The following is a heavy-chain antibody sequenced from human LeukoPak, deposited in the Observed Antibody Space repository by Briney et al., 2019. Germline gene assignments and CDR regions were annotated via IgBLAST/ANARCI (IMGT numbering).Heavy chain of an antibody. CDR1: GFTVSSNY. D-gene: IGHD3-10*01. Sequence: GGSLRLSCAASGFTVSSNYMSWVRQAPGKGLEWVSVIYSGGSTYCADSVKGRFTISRDNSKNTLYLQMNSLRAEDTAVYYCARVSGVNWFDPWGQGTLVTVSS. CDR3: ARVSGVNWFDP. V-gene: IGHV3-66*02. J-gene: IGHJ5*02. CDR2: IYSGGST.